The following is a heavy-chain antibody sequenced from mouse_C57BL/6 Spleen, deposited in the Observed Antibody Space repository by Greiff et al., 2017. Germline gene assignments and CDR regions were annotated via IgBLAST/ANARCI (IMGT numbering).Heavy chain of an antibody. CDR2: ISDGGSYT. V-gene: IGHV5-4*01. CDR1: GFTFSSYA. D-gene: IGHD4-1*02. J-gene: IGHJ4*01. CDR3: ARDGQLGRYAMDY. Sequence: EVKVVESGGGLVKPGGSLKLSCAASGFTFSSYAMSWVRQTPEKRLEWVATISDGGSYTYYPDNVKGRFTISRDNAKNNRYLQMSHLKSEDTAMYYCARDGQLGRYAMDYWGQGTSVTVSS.